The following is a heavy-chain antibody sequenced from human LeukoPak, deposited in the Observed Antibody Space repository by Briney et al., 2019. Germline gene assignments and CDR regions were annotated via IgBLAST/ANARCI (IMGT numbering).Heavy chain of an antibody. Sequence: GGSLRLSCAASGFTVSSNYMHWVRQAPGKGLEWASVIYSGGYTYYADSLKGRFTISRDNSKNTLYLQMNSLRAEDTAVHYCARDPHWNYAFDIWGQGTMVTVSS. V-gene: IGHV3-66*02. CDR1: GFTVSSNY. CDR2: IYSGGYT. J-gene: IGHJ3*02. CDR3: ARDPHWNYAFDI. D-gene: IGHD1-7*01.